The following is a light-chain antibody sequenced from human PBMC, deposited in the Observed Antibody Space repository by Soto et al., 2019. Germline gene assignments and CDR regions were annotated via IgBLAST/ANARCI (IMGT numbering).Light chain of an antibody. CDR3: QQSYSIPWT. V-gene: IGKV1-9*01. Sequence: IQLTQSPSSLSASVGDRVTITCRASQGISSYLGWYQQKPGKAPNLLIYDASTLHSGVPSRFSGGGSGTDFTLTISSLQPEDFATYYCQQSYSIPWTFGPGTKVDIK. CDR1: QGISSY. CDR2: DAS. J-gene: IGKJ1*01.